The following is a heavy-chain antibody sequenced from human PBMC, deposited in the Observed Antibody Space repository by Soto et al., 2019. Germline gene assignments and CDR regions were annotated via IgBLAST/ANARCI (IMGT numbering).Heavy chain of an antibody. CDR1: GGTFSSYA. Sequence: SVKVSWKASGGTFSSYAISWVRQAPGQGLEWMGGIIPIFGTANYAQKFQGRVTITTDKSTSTAYMELSSLRSEDTAVYYCARDLDKGYYDFWSGYFGGYYYYYGMDVWGQGTTVTVSS. CDR3: ARDLDKGYYDFWSGYFGGYYYYYGMDV. J-gene: IGHJ6*02. CDR2: IIPIFGTA. V-gene: IGHV1-69*05. D-gene: IGHD3-3*01.